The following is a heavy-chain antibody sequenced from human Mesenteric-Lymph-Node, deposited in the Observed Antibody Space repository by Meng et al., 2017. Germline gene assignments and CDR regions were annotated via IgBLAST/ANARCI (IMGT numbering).Heavy chain of an antibody. V-gene: IGHV3-74*01. D-gene: IGHD3-10*01. J-gene: IGHJ4*02. Sequence: GESLKISCEASGFTFNSHWMHWVRQAPGKGLVWVSRLSGDGSTTTYADSVKGRFTISRDNAKNTLYLQMNSLRAEDTAVYYCARDLAPSYYYGSGMRDVWGQGTLVTVSS. CDR1: GFTFNSHW. CDR3: ARDLAPSYYYGSGMRDV. CDR2: LSGDGSTT.